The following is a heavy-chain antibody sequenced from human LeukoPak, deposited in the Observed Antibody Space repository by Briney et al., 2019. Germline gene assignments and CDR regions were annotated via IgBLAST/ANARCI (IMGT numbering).Heavy chain of an antibody. D-gene: IGHD6-13*01. CDR3: ARGWRGYSSSWDAFDI. J-gene: IGHJ3*02. CDR1: GYSISSGYY. Sequence: NPSETLSLTCTVSGYSISSGYYWGWIRQPPGKGLEWIGSIYHSGSTYYNPSLKSRVTISVDTSKNQFSLKLSSVTAADTAVYYCARGWRGYSSSWDAFDIWGQGTMVTVSS. CDR2: IYHSGST. V-gene: IGHV4-38-2*02.